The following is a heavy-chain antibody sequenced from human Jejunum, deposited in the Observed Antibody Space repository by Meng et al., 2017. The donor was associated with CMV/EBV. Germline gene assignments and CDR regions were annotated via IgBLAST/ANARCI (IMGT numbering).Heavy chain of an antibody. CDR1: FTFSSYA. CDR3: AKHQGSGIYYNYFDY. D-gene: IGHD1-26*01. Sequence: FTFSSYAMSWVRQAPVKGLEWVSVIYSGATNTYYADSVEGRFTISRDDFKNTLYLQVHSLRAEDTAVYYCAKHQGSGIYYNYFDYWGQGTLVTVSS. V-gene: IGHV3-23*03. CDR2: IYSGATNT. J-gene: IGHJ4*02.